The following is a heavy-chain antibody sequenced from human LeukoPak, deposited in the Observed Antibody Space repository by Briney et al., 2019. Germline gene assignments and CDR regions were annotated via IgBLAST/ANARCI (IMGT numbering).Heavy chain of an antibody. J-gene: IGHJ4*02. CDR3: AKEMGQWMATDY. Sequence: PGRSLRLSCAASGFTFSSYAMHWVRQAPGKGLEWVAVISYDGSNKYYADSVKGRFTISRDNSKNALYLQMNSLRAEDTAVYHCAKEMGQWMATDYWGQGTLVTVSS. D-gene: IGHD6-19*01. CDR1: GFTFSSYA. CDR2: ISYDGSNK. V-gene: IGHV3-30*04.